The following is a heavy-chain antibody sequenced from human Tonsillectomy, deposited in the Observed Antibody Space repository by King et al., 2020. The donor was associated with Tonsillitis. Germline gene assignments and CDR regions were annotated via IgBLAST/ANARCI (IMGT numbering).Heavy chain of an antibody. CDR2: ISGSGGST. CDR1: GFAFRSYA. J-gene: IGHJ3*02. CDR3: ARDKYGGDPNDAFDI. D-gene: IGHD2-21*02. Sequence: VQLVESGGGLVQPGGSLRLSCAASGFAFRSYAMSWVRQAPGKGLEWVSAISGSGGSTYYADSVKGRFTISRDNSKNTLYLQMNSLRADDTAIYYCARDKYGGDPNDAFDIWGQGTMVTVSS. V-gene: IGHV3-23*04.